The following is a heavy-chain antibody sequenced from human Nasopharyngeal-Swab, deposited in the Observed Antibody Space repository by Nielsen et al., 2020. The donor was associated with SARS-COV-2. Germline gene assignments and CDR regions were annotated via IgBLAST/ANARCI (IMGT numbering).Heavy chain of an antibody. Sequence: GGSLRLSCAASGFPFLTSAMSWFRQAPGKGLDWFSTFIIIDGSLTFYADSVKGRFTISRDTSKNTVSLQMNSLRDEDTSVYYCAKDDFCPACAFDVWGQGTIGTVSS. CDR2: FIIIDGSLT. V-gene: IGHV3-23*01. CDR1: GFPFLTSA. J-gene: IGHJ3*01. D-gene: IGHD2-21*02. CDR3: AKDDFCPACAFDV.